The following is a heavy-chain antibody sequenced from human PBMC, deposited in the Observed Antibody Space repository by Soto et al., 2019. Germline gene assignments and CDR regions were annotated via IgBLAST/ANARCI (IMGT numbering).Heavy chain of an antibody. Sequence: PGGSLRLSCAASGFTVNNNYMNWVRQAPGKGLEWVSVIYSGGSTYYADSVKGRFTISRDNFKNTRYLQMNSLRAEDTAVYYCARDPSNFWPHYGMDVCGQGTTVTVSS. J-gene: IGHJ6*02. CDR2: IYSGGST. V-gene: IGHV3-53*01. CDR3: ARDPSNFWPHYGMDV. CDR1: GFTVNNNY. D-gene: IGHD3-3*01.